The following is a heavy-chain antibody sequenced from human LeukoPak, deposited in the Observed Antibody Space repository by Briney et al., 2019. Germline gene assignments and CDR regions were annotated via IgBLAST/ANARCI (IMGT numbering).Heavy chain of an antibody. CDR1: GYSIGSGYY. Sequence: SETLSLTCTVSGYSIGSGYYWGWIRQPPGKGLEWIGSIYHSGSTYYNPSLKSRVTISVDTSKNQFSLKLSSVTAADTAVYYCARVSYYGSGSYYNELDYWGQGTLVTVSS. V-gene: IGHV4-38-2*02. D-gene: IGHD3-10*01. CDR3: ARVSYYGSGSYYNELDY. J-gene: IGHJ4*02. CDR2: IYHSGST.